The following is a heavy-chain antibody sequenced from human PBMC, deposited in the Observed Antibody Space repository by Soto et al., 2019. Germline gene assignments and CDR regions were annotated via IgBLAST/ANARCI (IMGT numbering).Heavy chain of an antibody. CDR1: GYTFTSYY. D-gene: IGHD3-10*01. V-gene: IGHV1-46*03. CDR2: INPSGGST. CDR3: ARDRGLYGSGSYNYFDY. J-gene: IGHJ4*02. Sequence: GASVKVSCKASGYTFTSYYMHWVRQAPGQGLEWMGIINPSGGSTSYAQKFQGRVTMTRDTSTSTVYMELSSLRSEDTAVYYCARDRGLYGSGSYNYFDYWGQGTLVTVSS.